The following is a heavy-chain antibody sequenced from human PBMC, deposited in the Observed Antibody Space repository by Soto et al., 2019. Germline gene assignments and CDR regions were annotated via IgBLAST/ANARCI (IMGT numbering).Heavy chain of an antibody. CDR1: GYTFTSYA. Sequence: GASVKVSCKASGYTFTSYAMHWVRQAPGQRLEWMGWINAGNGNTKYSQKFQGRVTITRDTSASTAYMELSSLRSEDTAVYYCARDPRRYDILTGYYTEHPYYYYGMDVWGQGTTVTVSS. D-gene: IGHD3-9*01. J-gene: IGHJ6*02. CDR3: ARDPRRYDILTGYYTEHPYYYYGMDV. CDR2: INAGNGNT. V-gene: IGHV1-3*01.